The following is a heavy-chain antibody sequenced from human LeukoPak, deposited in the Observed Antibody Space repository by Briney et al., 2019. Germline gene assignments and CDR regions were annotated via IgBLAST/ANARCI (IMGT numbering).Heavy chain of an antibody. J-gene: IGHJ6*02. CDR3: ARCYYGSGSYEPYYGMDV. V-gene: IGHV4-59*12. CDR2: IYYSGTT. Sequence: SETLSLTCTVSGGSITSYYWSWIRQPPGKGLEWIGYIYYSGTTNYNPPLKSRVTISVETSKNQFSLKLRSVTAADTAVYYCARCYYGSGSYEPYYGMDVWGQGTTVTVSS. CDR1: GGSITSYY. D-gene: IGHD3-10*01.